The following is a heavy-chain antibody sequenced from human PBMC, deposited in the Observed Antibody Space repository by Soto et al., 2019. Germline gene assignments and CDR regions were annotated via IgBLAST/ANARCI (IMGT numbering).Heavy chain of an antibody. Sequence: PGGSMRLSCAASGFTVSSNYMSWVRQAPGKGLEWVSVIYSGGSTYYADSVKGRFTISRDNSKNTLYLQMNSLRAEDTAVYYCARDHRSGYDRGVVYYFDYWGQGTLVTVSS. CDR1: GFTVSSNY. CDR3: ARDHRSGYDRGVVYYFDY. V-gene: IGHV3-66*01. D-gene: IGHD5-12*01. J-gene: IGHJ4*02. CDR2: IYSGGST.